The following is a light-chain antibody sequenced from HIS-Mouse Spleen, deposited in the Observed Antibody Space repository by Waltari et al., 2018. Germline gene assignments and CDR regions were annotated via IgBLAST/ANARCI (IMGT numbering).Light chain of an antibody. CDR1: NHRSKS. J-gene: IGLJ1*01. CDR2: DDS. CDR3: QVWDSSSDRV. Sequence: SYVLTQPPSVSVAPGQTARITCGGNNHRSKSLYWYQEKPGQAPVLVVYDDSDRPSGIPERFSGSNSGNTATLTISRVEAGDEADYYCQVWDSSSDRVFGTGTKVTVL. V-gene: IGLV3-21*02.